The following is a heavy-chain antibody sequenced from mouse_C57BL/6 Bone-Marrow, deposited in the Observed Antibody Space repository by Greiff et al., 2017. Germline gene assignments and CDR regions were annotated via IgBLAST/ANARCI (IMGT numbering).Heavy chain of an antibody. CDR2: IDPENGDT. V-gene: IGHV14-4*01. J-gene: IGHJ3*01. CDR3: TKESWFAY. Sequence: EVQGVESGAELVRPGASVKLSCTASGFNIKDDYMHWVKQRPEQGLEWIGWIDPENGDTEYASKFQGKATITADTSSNTAYLQLSSLTSEDTAVYYCTKESWFAYWGQGTLVTVSA. CDR1: GFNIKDDY.